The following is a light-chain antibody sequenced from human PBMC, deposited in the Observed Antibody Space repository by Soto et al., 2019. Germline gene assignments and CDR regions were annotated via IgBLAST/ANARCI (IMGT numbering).Light chain of an antibody. Sequence: DIQMTQSPASLAASLGDRITISCRASQTISNYLNWYHQKPGEAPKILIYGSSTLQSGVPSTFSGSGSGTEFTLAISSLQPEDLGTYYCQQSYNVPFIFGRGTKVDVK. J-gene: IGKJ3*01. V-gene: IGKV1-39*01. CDR3: QQSYNVPFI. CDR2: GSS. CDR1: QTISNY.